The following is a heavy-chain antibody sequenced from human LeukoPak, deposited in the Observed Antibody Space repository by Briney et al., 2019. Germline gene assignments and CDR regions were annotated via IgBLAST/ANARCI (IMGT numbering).Heavy chain of an antibody. V-gene: IGHV1-46*01. J-gene: IGHJ4*02. Sequence: ASVKVSCKASGYTFTSYYMHWVRQAPGQGLEWMGIINPSGGSTSYAQKFQGRVTMTRDTSTSTVYMELSNLRSEDTAVYYCASMDSSGWHGADYWGQGTLVTVSS. D-gene: IGHD6-19*01. CDR3: ASMDSSGWHGADY. CDR1: GYTFTSYY. CDR2: INPSGGST.